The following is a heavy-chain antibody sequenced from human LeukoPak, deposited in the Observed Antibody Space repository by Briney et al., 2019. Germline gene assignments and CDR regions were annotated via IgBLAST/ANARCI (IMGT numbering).Heavy chain of an antibody. CDR2: IFWDDDR. Sequence: SGPTLVNPTQTLTLTCTFSGFSLSTSGVGVGWIRQPPGKALEWLALIFWDDDRRYSPSLKTRLTITKDTSKNQVVLTMTNMDPADTGTYYCAHRGERGYSESSSDAFDIWGQGTMVTVSS. CDR1: GFSLSTSGVG. J-gene: IGHJ3*02. V-gene: IGHV2-5*02. D-gene: IGHD1-26*01. CDR3: AHRGERGYSESSSDAFDI.